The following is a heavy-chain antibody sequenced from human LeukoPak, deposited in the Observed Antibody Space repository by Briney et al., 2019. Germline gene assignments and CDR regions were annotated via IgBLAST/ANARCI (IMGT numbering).Heavy chain of an antibody. V-gene: IGHV3-21*01. CDR2: ISSSSSYI. CDR3: AREPPDCSSTSCQPYYYYYYMDV. Sequence: PGGSLRLSCAASGFTFSSYWMSWVRQAPGKGLEWVSSISSSSSYIYYADSVKVRFTISGDNAKNSLYLQMNSLRAEDTAVYYCAREPPDCSSTSCQPYYYYYYMDVWGKGTTVTVSS. CDR1: GFTFSSYW. D-gene: IGHD2-2*01. J-gene: IGHJ6*03.